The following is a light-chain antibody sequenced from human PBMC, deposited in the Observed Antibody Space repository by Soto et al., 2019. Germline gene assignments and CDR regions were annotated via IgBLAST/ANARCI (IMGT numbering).Light chain of an antibody. V-gene: IGKV2-28*01. J-gene: IGKJ2*01. CDR3: MQALQTPYT. CDR1: QSLLHSNGYNY. Sequence: DIVMTQSPLSLPVTPGEPASISCRSSQSLLHSNGYNYLDWYLQKPGQSPQLLIYLGSNRSSGVPDRFSGSRSGTDFTLKISRVEAEDVGIYYCMQALQTPYTFGQGTKVDIK. CDR2: LGS.